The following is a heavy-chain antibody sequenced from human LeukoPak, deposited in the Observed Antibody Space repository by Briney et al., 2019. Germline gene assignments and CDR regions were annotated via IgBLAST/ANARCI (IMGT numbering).Heavy chain of an antibody. J-gene: IGHJ2*01. CDR1: GGSISSGGYS. D-gene: IGHD3-9*01. Sequence: SETLSLTCAVSGGSISSGGYSWSWIRQPPGKGLEWIGYIYHSGSTYYNPSLKSRVTISVDRSKNQFSLKLSSVTAADTAVYYCARHSRYFDWLLSSSSYWYFDLWGRGTLVTVSS. CDR3: ARHSRYFDWLLSSSSYWYFDL. V-gene: IGHV4-30-2*01. CDR2: IYHSGST.